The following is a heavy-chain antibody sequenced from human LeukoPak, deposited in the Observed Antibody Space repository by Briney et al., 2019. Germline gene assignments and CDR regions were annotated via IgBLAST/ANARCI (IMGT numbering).Heavy chain of an antibody. CDR1: GYTFTGYY. D-gene: IGHD2-15*01. Sequence: ASVKVSCKASGYTFTGYYMHWVRQAPGQGLEWMGIINPNGGSTTYAQKFQGRVTMTRDTSTSTIYMELSSLRSEDTAVYYCARGSRYCSGGTCYGDYWGQGTLVTVSS. CDR3: ARGSRYCSGGTCYGDY. V-gene: IGHV1-46*01. CDR2: INPNGGST. J-gene: IGHJ4*02.